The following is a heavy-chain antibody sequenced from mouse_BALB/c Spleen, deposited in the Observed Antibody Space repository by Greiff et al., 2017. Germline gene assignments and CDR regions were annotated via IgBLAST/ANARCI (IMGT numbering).Heavy chain of an antibody. V-gene: IGHV1S34*01. CDR3: ARSYDPYYAMDY. CDR2: IRCYNVAT. CDR1: GYSFTGYY. Sequence: LVKTGASVKISCKASGYSFTGYYMHWVKQSHGKSLEWIGYIRCYNVATSYNQKFKGKATFTVDTSSSTAYMQFNSLTSEDSAVYYCARSYDPYYAMDYWGQGTSVTGSS. J-gene: IGHJ4*01. D-gene: IGHD2-3*01.